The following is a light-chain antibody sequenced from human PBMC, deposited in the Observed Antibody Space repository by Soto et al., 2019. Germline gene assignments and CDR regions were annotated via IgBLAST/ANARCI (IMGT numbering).Light chain of an antibody. CDR3: GSYASSSARV. V-gene: IGLV2-14*01. CDR2: DVS. Sequence: QSALTQPASVSGSPGQSITISCTGTSSDVGGYNYVSWYQQHPGKAPNLMIYDVSHRPAGVSQRFSAYNCANTASVTISGLQAEEEADYYCGSYASSSARVFGAGTKLTVL. J-gene: IGLJ1*01. CDR1: SSDVGGYNY.